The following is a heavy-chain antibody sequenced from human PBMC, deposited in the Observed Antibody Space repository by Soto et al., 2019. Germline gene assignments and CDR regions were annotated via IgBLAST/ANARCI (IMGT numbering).Heavy chain of an antibody. CDR1: GFTFSYYG. Sequence: GGSLRLSCAASGFTFSYYGMHWVRQAPGKGLEWVAVISYDGSNTYYADSVRGRFTISRDNSKNTAFLQMNSLRGEDTALYYCAKDRSGKTRYHFYGMDVWGQGTTVTVSS. CDR3: AKDRSGKTRYHFYGMDV. J-gene: IGHJ6*02. V-gene: IGHV3-30*18. CDR2: ISYDGSNT. D-gene: IGHD5-12*01.